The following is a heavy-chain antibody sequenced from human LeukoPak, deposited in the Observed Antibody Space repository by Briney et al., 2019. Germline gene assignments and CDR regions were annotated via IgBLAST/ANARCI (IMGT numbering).Heavy chain of an antibody. D-gene: IGHD2-15*01. CDR3: ARLYCSGGSCYSDY. CDR1: GFTFSDYY. CDR2: ISSSSSTI. V-gene: IGHV3-11*04. Sequence: GGSLRLSCAASGFTFSDYYMSWIRQAPGKGLEWVSYISSSSSTIYYADSVKGRFTISRDNAKNSLYLQMNSLRAEDTAVYYCARLYCSGGSCYSDYWGQGTLVTVSS. J-gene: IGHJ4*02.